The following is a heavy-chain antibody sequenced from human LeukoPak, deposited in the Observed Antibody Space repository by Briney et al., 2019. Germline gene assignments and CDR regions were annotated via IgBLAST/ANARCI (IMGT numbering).Heavy chain of an antibody. D-gene: IGHD3-22*01. V-gene: IGHV4-39*01. CDR1: GGSIISRGYY. J-gene: IGHJ4*02. CDR2: IYYSGST. CDR3: ARLDYSDIYFDY. Sequence: SETLSLTCTVSGGSIISRGYYWGWIRQPPGKGLEWIGSIYYSGSTYYNPSLKSRVTISVDTSKNQFSLKLSSVTAADTAVYYCARLDYSDIYFDYWGQGALVTVSS.